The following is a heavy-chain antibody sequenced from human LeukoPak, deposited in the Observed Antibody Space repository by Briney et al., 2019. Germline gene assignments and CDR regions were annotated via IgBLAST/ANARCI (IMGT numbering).Heavy chain of an antibody. CDR3: ARDQQWDYYYMDV. J-gene: IGHJ6*03. D-gene: IGHD6-19*01. CDR1: GYTFTGYY. CDR2: INPNSGGT. V-gene: IGHV1-2*02. Sequence: SVKVSCKASGYTFTGYYMHWVRQAPGQGLEWMGWINPNSGGTNYAQKFQGRVTMTRDTSISTAYMELSRLRSDDTAVYYCARDQQWDYYYMDVWGKGTTVTVSS.